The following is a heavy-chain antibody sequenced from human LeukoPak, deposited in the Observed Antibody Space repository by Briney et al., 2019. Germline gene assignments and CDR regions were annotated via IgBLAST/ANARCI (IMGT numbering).Heavy chain of an antibody. J-gene: IGHJ4*02. CDR1: GGSFSGYY. CDR2: INYSGST. V-gene: IGHV4-34*01. Sequence: SETLSLTCAVYGGSFSGYYWSWIRQPPGKGLEWIGEINYSGSTNYNPSLKSRVTISVDTSKNQFSLNLSSVTAADTAVYYCARLITAFQAFDSWGQGTLVTVSS. CDR3: ARLITAFQAFDS. D-gene: IGHD3-16*01.